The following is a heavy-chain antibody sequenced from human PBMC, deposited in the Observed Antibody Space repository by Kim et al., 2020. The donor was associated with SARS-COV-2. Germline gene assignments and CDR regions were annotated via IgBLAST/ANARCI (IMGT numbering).Heavy chain of an antibody. Sequence: SETLSLTCAVYGGSFSGYYWSWIRQPPGKGLEWIGEINHSGSTNYNPSLKSRVTISVDTSKNQFSLKLSSVTAADTAVYYCAILPPAYGSGSQPPFDYWGQGTLVTVSS. D-gene: IGHD3-10*01. CDR3: AILPPAYGSGSQPPFDY. V-gene: IGHV4-34*01. CDR2: INHSGST. CDR1: GGSFSGYY. J-gene: IGHJ4*02.